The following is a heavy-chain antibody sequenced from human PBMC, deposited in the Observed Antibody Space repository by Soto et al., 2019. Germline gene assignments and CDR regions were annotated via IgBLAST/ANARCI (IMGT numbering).Heavy chain of an antibody. CDR1: GGSIRSINW. J-gene: IGHJ6*02. V-gene: IGHV4-4*02. Sequence: SETLSLTCTVSGGSIRSINWCSWVRQPPGKGLEWIGEIYHSGSTNYNPSLKSRVTISVDKSKNQFSLKLSSVTAADTAVYYCARDGPHYDILTGYYYYYGMDVWGQGTTVTVSS. CDR3: ARDGPHYDILTGYYYYYGMDV. D-gene: IGHD3-9*01. CDR2: IYHSGST.